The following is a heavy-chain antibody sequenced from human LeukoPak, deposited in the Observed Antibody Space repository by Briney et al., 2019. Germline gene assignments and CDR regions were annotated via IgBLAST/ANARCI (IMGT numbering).Heavy chain of an antibody. Sequence: PGGSLRLSCSASGFTFSRYSLDWVRQAPGKGLEWVSYISTSGSTRYYADSVKGRFTISRDDAKNSLYLQMNNLRAEDTAVYYCARDPGYYYDQFDSWGQGTLVTVSS. CDR2: ISTSGSTR. D-gene: IGHD3-22*01. J-gene: IGHJ4*02. CDR3: ARDPGYYYDQFDS. V-gene: IGHV3-48*01. CDR1: GFTFSRYS.